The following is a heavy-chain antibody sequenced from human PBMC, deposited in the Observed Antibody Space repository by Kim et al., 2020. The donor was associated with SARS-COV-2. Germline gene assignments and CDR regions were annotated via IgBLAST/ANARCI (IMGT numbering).Heavy chain of an antibody. J-gene: IGHJ4*02. CDR3: AKVNFDY. Sequence: GSNKYYADSVKGRFTISRDNSKNTLYLQMNSLRAEDTAVYYCAKVNFDYWGQGTLVTVSS. CDR2: GSNK. V-gene: IGHV3-33*06.